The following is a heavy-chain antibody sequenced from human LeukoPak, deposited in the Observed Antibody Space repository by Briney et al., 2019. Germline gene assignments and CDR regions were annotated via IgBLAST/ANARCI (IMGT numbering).Heavy chain of an antibody. CDR2: IYYSGST. J-gene: IGHJ4*02. V-gene: IGHV4-39*01. CDR1: GGSISSSSYY. D-gene: IGHD1-26*01. Sequence: PSETLSLTCTVSGGSISSSSYYWGWIRQPPGKGLEWIGTIYYSGSTYYNPSLKSRVTISVDTSKNQFALKLSSVTAADTAVYYCARQGSGNYLSPVNYWGQGTLVTVSS. CDR3: ARQGSGNYLSPVNY.